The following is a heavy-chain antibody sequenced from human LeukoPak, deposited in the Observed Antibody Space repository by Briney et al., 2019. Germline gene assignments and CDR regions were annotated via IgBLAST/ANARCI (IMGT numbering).Heavy chain of an antibody. Sequence: RPGGFLRLSCAASGFTFSSYGMHWVRQAPGKGLEWVAVIWYDGSNKYYADSVKGRFTISRDNSKNTLYLQMNSLRAEDTAVYYCASSYGDYGGDYWGQGTLVTVSS. V-gene: IGHV3-33*01. J-gene: IGHJ4*02. CDR2: IWYDGSNK. CDR1: GFTFSSYG. CDR3: ASSYGDYGGDY. D-gene: IGHD4-17*01.